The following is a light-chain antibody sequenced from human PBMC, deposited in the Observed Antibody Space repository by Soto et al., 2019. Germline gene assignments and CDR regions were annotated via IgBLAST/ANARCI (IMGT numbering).Light chain of an antibody. CDR1: SSDVGGYNY. CDR3: GSYAGNSYV. J-gene: IGLJ1*01. V-gene: IGLV2-8*01. CDR2: EVT. Sequence: SALTQPPSASGSPGQSVTISCTGTSSDVGGYNYVSWYQQHPGTAPKLMIYEVTKRPSGVPDRFSGSKSGNTASLTVSGLQAEDEADYYCGSYAGNSYVFGTGTKLTVL.